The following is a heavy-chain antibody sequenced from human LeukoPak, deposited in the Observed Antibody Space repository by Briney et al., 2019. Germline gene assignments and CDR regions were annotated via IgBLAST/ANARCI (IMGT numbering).Heavy chain of an antibody. J-gene: IGHJ4*02. D-gene: IGHD3-22*01. CDR1: GYTFTSYG. V-gene: IGHV1-18*01. CDR3: ARRDYYDSSGYYLFDY. CDR2: ISAYNGNT. Sequence: ASVKVSCKASGYTFTSYGISWVRQAPGQGLEWMGWISAYNGNTNYAQKLQGRVTMTTDTSTSTAYMELRSLRSDDTAVYYCARRDYYDSSGYYLFDYWGQGTLVTVSS.